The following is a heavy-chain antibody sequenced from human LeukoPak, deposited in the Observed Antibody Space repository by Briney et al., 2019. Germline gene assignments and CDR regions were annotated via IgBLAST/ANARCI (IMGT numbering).Heavy chain of an antibody. CDR1: GGSISSGGYS. Sequence: NPSQTLSLTCAVSGGSISSGGYSWSWIQQPPGKGLEWIGYIYHSGSTYYNPSLKSRVTISVDRSKNQFSLKLSSVTAADTAVYYCARASDDSSGYYYPPFDYWGQGTLVTVSS. CDR2: IYHSGST. CDR3: ARASDDSSGYYYPPFDY. D-gene: IGHD3-22*01. J-gene: IGHJ4*02. V-gene: IGHV4-30-2*01.